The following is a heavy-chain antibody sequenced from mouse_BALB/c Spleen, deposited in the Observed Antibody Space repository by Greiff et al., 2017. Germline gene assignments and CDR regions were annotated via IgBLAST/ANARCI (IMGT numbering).Heavy chain of an antibody. V-gene: IGHV1S34*01. CDR3: ASLGSSSYYAMAN. Sequence: LVKTGASVKISCKASGYSFTGYYMHWVKQSHGKSLEWIGYISCYNGATSYTQKFKGKATFTVDTSSSTAYMQFNSLTSEDSAVYYCASLGSSSYYAMANGGQGTSVTVSS. D-gene: IGHD1-1*01. CDR2: ISCYNGAT. CDR1: GYSFTGYY. J-gene: IGHJ4*01.